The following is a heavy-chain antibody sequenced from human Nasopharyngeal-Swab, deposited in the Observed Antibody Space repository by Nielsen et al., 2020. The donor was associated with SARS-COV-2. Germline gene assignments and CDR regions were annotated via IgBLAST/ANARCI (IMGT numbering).Heavy chain of an antibody. CDR2: ITSDGTTT. J-gene: IGHJ6*04. Sequence: GALKISCTAYGFTFNNYWMDWVRQVPGKGLVWVSHITSDGTTTSYSDSVKGRFTTSRDNLKDTLYLQMNSLRAEDTAVYYCARSYWGAEDVWGKGTTVTVSS. V-gene: IGHV3-74*01. CDR1: GFTFNNYW. D-gene: IGHD7-27*01. CDR3: ARSYWGAEDV.